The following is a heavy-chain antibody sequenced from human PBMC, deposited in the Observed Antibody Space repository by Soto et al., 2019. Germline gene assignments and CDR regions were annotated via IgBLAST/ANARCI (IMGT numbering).Heavy chain of an antibody. D-gene: IGHD1-26*01. J-gene: IGHJ5*01. CDR1: GFTFSSHA. Sequence: GGSLRLSCAASGFTFSSHAVSWVRQAPGKGLECVSAITNTGGRTDYADSVKGRFTISRDNSKNMRYLQMNSLRAEYTAVYYCAKSVFDSWSYYTVLHDSR. V-gene: IGHV3-23*01. CDR2: ITNTGGRT. CDR3: AKSVFDSWSYYTVLHDS.